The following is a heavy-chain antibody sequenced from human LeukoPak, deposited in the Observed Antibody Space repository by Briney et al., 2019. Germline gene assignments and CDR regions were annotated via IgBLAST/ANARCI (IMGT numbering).Heavy chain of an antibody. J-gene: IGHJ6*03. CDR1: GFTFSSYW. CDR2: IKQDGSEK. CDR3: ARDDFWSGYPAYYYYYMDV. D-gene: IGHD3-3*01. V-gene: IGHV3-7*01. Sequence: QTGGSLRLSCAASGFTFSSYWMSWVRQAPGKGLEWVANIKQDGSEKYYVDSVKGRFTISRDNAKNSLYLQMNSLRAEDTAVYYCARDDFWSGYPAYYYYYMDVWGKGTTVTVSS.